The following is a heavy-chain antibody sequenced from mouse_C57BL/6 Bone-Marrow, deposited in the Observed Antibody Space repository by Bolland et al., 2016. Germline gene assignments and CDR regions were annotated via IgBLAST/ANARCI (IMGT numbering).Heavy chain of an antibody. V-gene: IGHV1S137*01. J-gene: IGHJ3*01. D-gene: IGHD3-2*02. CDR3: ARPSQLRLRSFAY. CDR2: TYYGDA. Sequence: TYYGDASYNQKFKDKATMTVDKSSSTAYMELARLTSEDSAVYYCARPSQLRLRSFAYWGQGTLV.